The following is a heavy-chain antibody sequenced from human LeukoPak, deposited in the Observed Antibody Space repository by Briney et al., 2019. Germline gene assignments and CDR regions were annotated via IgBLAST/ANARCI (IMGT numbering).Heavy chain of an antibody. CDR1: VFTHRSNY. CDR3: ARDEKYDSSGFELYYYYYMDV. Sequence: GGSVSLFCAACVFTHRSNYMTWLPDAPGEGLEGVSLFYSGGNTLYTDCLKGLFTIPRDISKNTVYAQVNNLRRGDTAVLFCARDEKYDSSGFELYYYYYMDVWGKGTTVTVSS. CDR2: FYSGGNT. J-gene: IGHJ6*03. D-gene: IGHD3-22*01. V-gene: IGHV3-53*01.